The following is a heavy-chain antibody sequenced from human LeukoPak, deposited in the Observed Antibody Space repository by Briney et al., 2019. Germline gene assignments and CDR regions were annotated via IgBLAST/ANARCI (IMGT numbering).Heavy chain of an antibody. J-gene: IGHJ4*02. Sequence: GGSLRLSCVASGFTFSSYSMHWVRQAPGKGLEWVAVILYDGSNKYNADSVKGRFTISRDTSKNTLYLQMSSLRAEDTAVYYCARGLTQIPRLATGLGHWGQGTLVTVSS. CDR2: ILYDGSNK. CDR1: GFTFSSYS. D-gene: IGHD2-21*02. V-gene: IGHV3-30*03. CDR3: ARGLTQIPRLATGLGH.